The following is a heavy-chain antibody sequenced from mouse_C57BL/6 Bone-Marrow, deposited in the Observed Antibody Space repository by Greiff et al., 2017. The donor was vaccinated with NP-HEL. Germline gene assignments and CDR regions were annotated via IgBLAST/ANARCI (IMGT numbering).Heavy chain of an antibody. D-gene: IGHD6-1*01. V-gene: IGHV1-26*01. J-gene: IGHJ2*01. Sequence: VQLQQSGPELVKPGASVKISCKASGYTFTDYYMNWVKQSHGKSLEWIGDINPNNGGTSYNQKFKGKATLTVDKSSSTAYMELRSLTSEDSAVYYCARYNGDYWGQGTTLTVSS. CDR3: ARYNGDY. CDR1: GYTFTDYY. CDR2: INPNNGGT.